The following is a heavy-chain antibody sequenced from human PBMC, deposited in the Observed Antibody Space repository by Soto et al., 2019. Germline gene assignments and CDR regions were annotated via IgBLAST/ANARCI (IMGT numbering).Heavy chain of an antibody. D-gene: IGHD6-19*01. Sequence: GASVKVSCKASGYTFTSYGISWVRQAPGQGLEWMGWISAYNGNTNYAQKLQGRVTMTADTSTSTAYMELRSLRSDDTAVYYCARDTHGIAVAGTRWFDPWGQGTLVTVSS. J-gene: IGHJ5*02. CDR1: GYTFTSYG. CDR2: ISAYNGNT. CDR3: ARDTHGIAVAGTRWFDP. V-gene: IGHV1-18*01.